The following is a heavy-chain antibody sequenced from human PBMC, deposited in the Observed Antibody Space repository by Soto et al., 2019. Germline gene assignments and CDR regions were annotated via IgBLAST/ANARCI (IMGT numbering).Heavy chain of an antibody. CDR1: GGSTSSRGYY. J-gene: IGHJ5*02. Sequence: SETLSLTCFVSGGSTSSRGYYLRWIRQSPWQGLEWIGYIYYSGTTKYNPSLKSRVSISVDTSKNQFSLRLTSLSAADTAVYYCARAASPYFDLLSAFHPWGQGTLVTVSS. CDR3: ARAASPYFDLLSAFHP. V-gene: IGHV4-61*08. CDR2: IYYSGTT. D-gene: IGHD3-9*01.